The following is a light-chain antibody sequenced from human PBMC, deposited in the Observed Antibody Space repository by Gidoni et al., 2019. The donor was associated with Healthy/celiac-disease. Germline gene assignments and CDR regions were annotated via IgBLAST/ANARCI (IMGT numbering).Light chain of an antibody. CDR3: NSRDSSGNHLEV. J-gene: IGLJ2*01. Sequence: SSELTQDPAVSLALGQTVRITCQGDSLRGYYASWYQQKPGQAPVRGRYGKNNRPSGIPDRFSGSSSGNTAALTITGAQAEDEADYYCNSRDSSGNHLEVFGGGTKLTVL. CDR1: SLRGYY. CDR2: GKN. V-gene: IGLV3-19*01.